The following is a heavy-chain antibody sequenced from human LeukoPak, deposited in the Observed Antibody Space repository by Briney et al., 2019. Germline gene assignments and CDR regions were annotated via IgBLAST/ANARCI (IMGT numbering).Heavy chain of an antibody. V-gene: IGHV3-23*01. CDR2: ISGSGGST. Sequence: PGGSPRLSCAASGFTFSSYAMSWVRQAPGKGLEWVSAISGSGGSTYYADSVKGRLTISRDNSKNTLYLQMNSLRAEDTAVYYCAKTDTYYYGSGSYYNTPSFDYWGQGTLVTVSS. D-gene: IGHD3-10*01. CDR3: AKTDTYYYGSGSYYNTPSFDY. CDR1: GFTFSSYA. J-gene: IGHJ4*02.